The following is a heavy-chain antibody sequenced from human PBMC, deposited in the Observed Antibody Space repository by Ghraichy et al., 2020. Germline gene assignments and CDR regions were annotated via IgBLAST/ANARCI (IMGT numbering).Heavy chain of an antibody. CDR3: ARGYSGSNGWFDP. CDR2: IYYSGST. V-gene: IGHV4-31*03. J-gene: IGHJ5*02. D-gene: IGHD1-26*01. CDR1: GASINSGGYH. Sequence: SETLSLTCTVSGASINSGGYHWSWIRQVPGKGLEWIGYIYYSGSTYYNPSLKSRVTISQDSPKNQFSLKLTSVTAADTAMYFCARGYSGSNGWFDPWGQGTLVTVSS.